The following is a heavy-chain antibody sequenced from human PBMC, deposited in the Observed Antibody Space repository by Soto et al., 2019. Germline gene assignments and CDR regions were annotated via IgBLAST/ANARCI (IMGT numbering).Heavy chain of an antibody. J-gene: IGHJ4*02. D-gene: IGHD3-22*01. V-gene: IGHV3-74*01. CDR3: ARGGYYYDSSESDDY. Sequence: EVQLVESGGGLVQPGGSLRLSCAASGFTFSSYWMHWVRQAPGKGLVWVSRINSDGSSTSYADSVKGRFTISRDNAKKTLYLQMNSLRVEDTAVYYCARGGYYYDSSESDDYWGQGILVTVSS. CDR1: GFTFSSYW. CDR2: INSDGSST.